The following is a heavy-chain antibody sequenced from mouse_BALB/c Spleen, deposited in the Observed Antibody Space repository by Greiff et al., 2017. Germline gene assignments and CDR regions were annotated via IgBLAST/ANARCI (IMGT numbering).Heavy chain of an antibody. CDR1: GYSITSDYA. CDR3: ARTDGLYWYFDV. CDR2: ISYSGST. J-gene: IGHJ1*01. V-gene: IGHV3-2*02. Sequence: EVQRVESGPGLVKPSQSLSLTCTVTGYSITSDYAWNWIRQFPGNKLEWMGYISYSGSTSYNPSLKSRISITRDTSKNQFFLQLNSVTTEDTATYYCARTDGLYWYFDVWGAGTTVTVSS.